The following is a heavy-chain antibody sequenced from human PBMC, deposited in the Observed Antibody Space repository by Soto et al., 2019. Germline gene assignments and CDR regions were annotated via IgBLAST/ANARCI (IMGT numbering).Heavy chain of an antibody. J-gene: IGHJ4*02. D-gene: IGHD3-10*01. CDR2: ISDNGGTT. Sequence: GGSLRLSCAASEFTFSNYAMSWVRQAPGKGLEWVSSISDNGGTTYYADSVKGRFTISRDNSKNTLYLQMNSLRAEDTAVYYSAKPYGSGSHLYCFDHWGQGTQVTVSS. CDR3: AKPYGSGSHLYCFDH. V-gene: IGHV3-23*01. CDR1: EFTFSNYA.